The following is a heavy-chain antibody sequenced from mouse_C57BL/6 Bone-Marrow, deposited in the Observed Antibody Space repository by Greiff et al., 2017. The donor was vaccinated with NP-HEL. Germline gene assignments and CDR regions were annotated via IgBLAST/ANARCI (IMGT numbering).Heavy chain of an antibody. CDR2: ISDGGSYT. Sequence: DVKLVESGGGLVKPGGSLKLSCAASGFTFSSYAMSWVRQTPEKRLEWVATISDGGSYTYYPDNVKGRFTISRDNAKNNLYLQMSHLKSEDTAMYYCAREVVARYWYFDVWGTGTTVTVSS. J-gene: IGHJ1*03. V-gene: IGHV5-4*01. CDR3: AREVVARYWYFDV. CDR1: GFTFSSYA. D-gene: IGHD1-1*01.